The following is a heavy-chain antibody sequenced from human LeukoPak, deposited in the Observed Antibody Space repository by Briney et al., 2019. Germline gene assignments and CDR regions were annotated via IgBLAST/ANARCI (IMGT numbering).Heavy chain of an antibody. V-gene: IGHV4-30-4*01. D-gene: IGHD2-15*01. CDR1: GGSISSGDYY. J-gene: IGHJ4*02. Sequence: TLSLTCTVSGGSISSGDYYWSWIRQPPGKGLEWIGYIYCSGSTYYNPSLKSRVTISVDTSKNQFSLKLSSVTAADTAVYYCAREEIAATSHYFDYWGQGTLVTVSS. CDR2: IYCSGST. CDR3: AREEIAATSHYFDY.